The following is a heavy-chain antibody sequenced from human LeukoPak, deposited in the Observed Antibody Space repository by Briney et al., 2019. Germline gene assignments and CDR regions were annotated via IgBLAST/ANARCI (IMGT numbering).Heavy chain of an antibody. CDR2: ISYDASTK. J-gene: IGHJ1*01. Sequence: GGSLRLSCAASGFTFSNYGMQWVRQAPGKGLEWVAVISYDASTKYYADSVEGRFTISRDNSKSTLYLQMNSLRAEDTAVYYCAKESGIRSYGAYFPHWGQGTLVTVSS. V-gene: IGHV3-30*18. CDR1: GFTFSNYG. CDR3: AKESGIRSYGAYFPH. D-gene: IGHD4-17*01.